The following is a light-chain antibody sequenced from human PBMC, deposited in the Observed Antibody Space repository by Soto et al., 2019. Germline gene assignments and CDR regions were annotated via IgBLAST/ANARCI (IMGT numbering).Light chain of an antibody. Sequence: QSALTQPASVSGSPGQSITISCTGTSSDVGGYNYVSWYQQHPGKAPKLMIYEVSNRPSGVSNRFSGSKSDNTASLTISGLQGEDEADYYCSSYTSSSTPYVFGTGTKLTVL. CDR2: EVS. CDR1: SSDVGGYNY. CDR3: SSYTSSSTPYV. J-gene: IGLJ1*01. V-gene: IGLV2-14*01.